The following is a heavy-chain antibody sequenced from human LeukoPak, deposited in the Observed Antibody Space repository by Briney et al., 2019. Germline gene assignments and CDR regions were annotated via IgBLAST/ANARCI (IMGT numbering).Heavy chain of an antibody. CDR3: ARRSADGGYFDD. CDR1: GFSFSNYW. J-gene: IGHJ4*02. Sequence: GGSLRLSCAASGFSFSNYWMHWVRQAPGKGLMWVSRISSDARSTNYADSVKGRFTISRDNGKNTLYLQMNSLRAEDTAVYYCARRSADGGYFDDWGLGTLVTVSS. V-gene: IGHV3-74*01. CDR2: ISSDARST. D-gene: IGHD6-13*01.